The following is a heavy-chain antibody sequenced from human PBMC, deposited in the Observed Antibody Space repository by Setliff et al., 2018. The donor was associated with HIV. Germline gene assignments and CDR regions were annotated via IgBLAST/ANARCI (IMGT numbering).Heavy chain of an antibody. J-gene: IGHJ3*02. V-gene: IGHV1-18*01. CDR2: ISAYNGNT. CDR1: GYTFTSYG. D-gene: IGHD4-4*01. CDR3: ARDVDYTDAFDI. Sequence: ASVKVSCKASGYTFTSYGISWVRQAPGQGLEWMGWISAYNGNTNYAQKLQGRVTMTTDTSTSTVYMELRSLRSDDTAVYYCARDVDYTDAFDIWGQGTMVTVSS.